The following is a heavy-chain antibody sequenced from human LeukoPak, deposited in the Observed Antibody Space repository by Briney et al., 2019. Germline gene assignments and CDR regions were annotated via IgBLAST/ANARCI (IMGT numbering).Heavy chain of an antibody. CDR3: ARMVGGSPDY. Sequence: PSETLSLTCAVSGGSISGGGYSWSWIRQPPGKGLEWIGYIYHGGRTYYNPSLKSRVTISIDRSKNQFSLRLSSVTAADTAVYYCARMVGGSPDYWGQGTLVTVSS. D-gene: IGHD2-15*01. CDR1: GGSISGGGYS. J-gene: IGHJ4*02. CDR2: IYHGGRT. V-gene: IGHV4-30-2*01.